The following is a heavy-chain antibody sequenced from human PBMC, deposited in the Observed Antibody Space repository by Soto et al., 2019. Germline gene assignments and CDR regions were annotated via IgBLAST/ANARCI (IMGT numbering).Heavy chain of an antibody. Sequence: GESLKISCKGSGFSFTGYWVSWVRQMPGKGLEWMGKIDPSDSNTKYSPSFQGHVTISADKSISTAYLQWSRLKASDTAIYYCARPSHYWGQGTLVPVAS. CDR1: GFSFTGYW. CDR2: IDPSDSNT. CDR3: ARPSHY. D-gene: IGHD3-9*01. J-gene: IGHJ4*02. V-gene: IGHV5-10-1*01.